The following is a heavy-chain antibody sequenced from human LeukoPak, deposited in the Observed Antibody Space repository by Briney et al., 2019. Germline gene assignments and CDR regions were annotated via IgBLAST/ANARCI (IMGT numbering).Heavy chain of an antibody. CDR2: ISGSGGST. Sequence: GGSLRLSCAASGFTFSSYAMSWVRQAPGKGLEWVSAISGSGGSTYYADSVKGRFTISRDNSKNTLYLQMNSLRAEDTAVYYCAKDFEGIAVAGAANWFDPWGQGTLVTVSS. V-gene: IGHV3-23*01. J-gene: IGHJ5*02. D-gene: IGHD6-19*01. CDR3: AKDFEGIAVAGAANWFDP. CDR1: GFTFSSYA.